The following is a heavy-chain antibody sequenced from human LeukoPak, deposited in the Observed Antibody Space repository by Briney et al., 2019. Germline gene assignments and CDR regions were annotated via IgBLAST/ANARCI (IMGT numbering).Heavy chain of an antibody. V-gene: IGHV1-2*02. CDR2: INPNSGAT. CDR1: GYTFTGYY. Sequence: ASVKVSCKASGYTFTGYYMHWVRQAPGQGLEWMGWINPNSGATNYAQKFQGRVTMTRDTSISTAYMELSRLRSDDTAVYYCARHYYDSSGYYQIDYWGQGTLVTVSS. J-gene: IGHJ4*02. CDR3: ARHYYDSSGYYQIDY. D-gene: IGHD3-22*01.